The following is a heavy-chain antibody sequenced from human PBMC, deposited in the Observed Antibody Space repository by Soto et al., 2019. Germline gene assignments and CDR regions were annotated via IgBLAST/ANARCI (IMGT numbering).Heavy chain of an antibody. Sequence: QVQLVQSGAEVKKPGASVKVSCKASGYTFASYGISWVRQAPGQGLEWMGWISAYNGNTNYAQKFQGRVTMTTDTVTRPAYMEVRSLRSDDTAVYYCAREGTCSSTSCPTYFSFGMDVWGQGTTVTVSS. V-gene: IGHV1-18*01. CDR1: GYTFASYG. D-gene: IGHD2-2*01. CDR3: AREGTCSSTSCPTYFSFGMDV. J-gene: IGHJ6*02. CDR2: ISAYNGNT.